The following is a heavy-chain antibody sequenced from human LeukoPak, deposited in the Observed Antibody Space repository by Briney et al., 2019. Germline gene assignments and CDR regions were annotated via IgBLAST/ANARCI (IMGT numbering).Heavy chain of an antibody. CDR3: TRGAGWLIDY. Sequence: SETLSLTCTVSGGSISSFYWTWIRQPPGKGLEWIGYIYYSGSTNYNPSLKSRVTISADTSKNHFSLKLNSVTTADTAVYYCTRGAGWLIDYWGQGILVTVSS. D-gene: IGHD3-16*01. V-gene: IGHV4-59*01. CDR2: IYYSGST. CDR1: GGSISSFY. J-gene: IGHJ4*02.